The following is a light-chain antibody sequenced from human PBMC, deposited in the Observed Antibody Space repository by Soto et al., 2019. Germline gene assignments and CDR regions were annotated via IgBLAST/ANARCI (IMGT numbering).Light chain of an antibody. Sequence: DIQMTQSPSTLSASVGDRVTITCRANHSISSLLAWYQQKPGKAPKVIIYDISNLESGVPSRFSGSGSGTEFTLTISSLQPEDFATYYCQEYNTFSFTFGQGTRLEI. CDR1: HSISSL. CDR3: QEYNTFSFT. J-gene: IGKJ2*01. CDR2: DIS. V-gene: IGKV1-5*01.